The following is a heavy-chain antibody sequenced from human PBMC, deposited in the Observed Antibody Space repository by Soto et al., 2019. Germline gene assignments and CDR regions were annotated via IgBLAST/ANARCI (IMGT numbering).Heavy chain of an antibody. CDR3: AKGRVAGAPGGSGLDV. CDR1: GFTFSRYA. CDR2: ISGSTGST. V-gene: IGHV3-23*01. D-gene: IGHD5-12*01. J-gene: IGHJ6*02. Sequence: EVELLESGGGLVRPGGSLRLSCAASGFTFSRYAMSWVRQAPGKGLEWVSTISGSTGSTYYADSVKGRFTISRDNSKNTLYLQMSGLRAEDTAVYYCAKGRVAGAPGGSGLDVWGPGTTVTVSS.